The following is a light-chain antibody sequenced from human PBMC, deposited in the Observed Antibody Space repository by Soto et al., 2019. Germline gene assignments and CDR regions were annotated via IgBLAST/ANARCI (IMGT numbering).Light chain of an antibody. J-gene: IGLJ2*01. Sequence: QSALTQPASVSGSPGQSITISCTGTSSDVGGYNYVSWYQQHPGKAPKLMIYEVTNRPSGVSNRFSGSKSGNTASLTISGLQAEDEADYFCSSYTRSTAVVFGVGTKLTVL. CDR1: SSDVGGYNY. V-gene: IGLV2-14*01. CDR2: EVT. CDR3: SSYTRSTAVV.